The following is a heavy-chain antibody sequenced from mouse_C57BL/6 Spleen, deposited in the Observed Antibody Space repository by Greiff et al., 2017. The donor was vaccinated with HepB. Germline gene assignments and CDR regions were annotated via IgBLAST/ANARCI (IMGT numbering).Heavy chain of an antibody. J-gene: IGHJ1*03. D-gene: IGHD1-1*01. CDR1: GYTFTEYT. Sequence: VMLVESGAELVKPGASVKLSCKASGYTFTEYTIHWVKQRPGQGLEWIGWFYPGSGSTKYNEKFKDKATLTADKSSSTVYMELSRLTSEDSAVYFCAGHYSRSFSNWYFDVWGTGTTVTVSS. CDR2: FYPGSGST. V-gene: IGHV1-62-2*01. CDR3: AGHYSRSFSNWYFDV.